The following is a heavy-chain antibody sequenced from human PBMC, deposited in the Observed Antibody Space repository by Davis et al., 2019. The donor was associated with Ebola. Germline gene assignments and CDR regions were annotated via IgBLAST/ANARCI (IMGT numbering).Heavy chain of an antibody. V-gene: IGHV1-2*04. J-gene: IGHJ6*02. D-gene: IGHD3-3*01. CDR2: INPNSGGT. Sequence: ASVTVSCKASGYTFTGYYMHWVRQAPGQGLEWMGWINPNSGGTNYAQKFQGWVTMTRDTSISTAYMELSSLRSEDTAVYYCATRFLEWLLGPNYYYYGMDVWGQGTTVTVSS. CDR1: GYTFTGYY. CDR3: ATRFLEWLLGPNYYYYGMDV.